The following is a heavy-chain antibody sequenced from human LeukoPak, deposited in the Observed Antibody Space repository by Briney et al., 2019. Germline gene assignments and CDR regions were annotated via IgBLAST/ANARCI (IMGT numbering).Heavy chain of an antibody. J-gene: IGHJ6*03. Sequence: GGSLRLSCAASGFTFSSYGMHWVRQAPGKGLEWVAFIRYDGSNKYYADSVKGRFTISRDNSKNTLYLQMNSLRAEDTAVYYCARVRGATYYYYMDVWGKGTTVTISS. CDR3: ARVRGATYYYYMDV. CDR2: IRYDGSNK. D-gene: IGHD3-10*01. CDR1: GFTFSSYG. V-gene: IGHV3-30*02.